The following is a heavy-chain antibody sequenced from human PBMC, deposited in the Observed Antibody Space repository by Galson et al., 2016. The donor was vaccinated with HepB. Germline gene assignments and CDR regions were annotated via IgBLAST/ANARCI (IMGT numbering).Heavy chain of an antibody. CDR1: GFRFSRYG. CDR2: IRDSTTM. CDR3: TGAVYSSSWLLYYGMDV. J-gene: IGHJ6*02. D-gene: IGHD6-13*01. Sequence: SLRLSCAASGFRFSRYGMHWARQAPGKGLEWVSYIRDSTTMYHADSVKGRFTISRDNAKNTLYLQLNSLRGEDTAVYYCTGAVYSSSWLLYYGMDVWGQGTTVTVSS. V-gene: IGHV3-48*04.